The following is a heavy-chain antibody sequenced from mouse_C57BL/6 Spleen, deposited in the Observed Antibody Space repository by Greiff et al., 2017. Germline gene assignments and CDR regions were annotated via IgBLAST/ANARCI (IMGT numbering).Heavy chain of an antibody. V-gene: IGHV1-52*01. CDR2: IDPSDSET. CDR3: ARSDYGNFHFDY. Sequence: QVQLQQPGAELVRPGSSVKLSCKASGYTFTSYWMHWVKQRPIQGLEWIGNIDPSDSETHYNQKFKDKATLTVDKSSSTAYMQLSSLTSEDSAVYYCARSDYGNFHFDYWGQGTTLTVSS. J-gene: IGHJ2*01. CDR1: GYTFTSYW. D-gene: IGHD2-1*01.